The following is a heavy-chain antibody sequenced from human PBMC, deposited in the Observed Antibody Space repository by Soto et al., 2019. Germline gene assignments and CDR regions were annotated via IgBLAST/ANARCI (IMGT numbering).Heavy chain of an antibody. V-gene: IGHV1-69*13. J-gene: IGHJ6*02. CDR3: ARLKSIAAAGTDYYYGMDV. CDR1: GGTFSSYA. Sequence: SVKVSCQASGGTFSSYAISWVRQAPGQGLEWMGGIIPIFGTANYAQKFQGRVTITADESTSTAYMELSSLRSEDTAVYYCARLKSIAAAGTDYYYGMDVWGQGTTVTVSS. D-gene: IGHD6-13*01. CDR2: IIPIFGTA.